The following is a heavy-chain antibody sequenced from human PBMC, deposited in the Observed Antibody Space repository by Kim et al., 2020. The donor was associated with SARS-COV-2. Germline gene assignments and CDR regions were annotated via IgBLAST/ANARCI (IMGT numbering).Heavy chain of an antibody. CDR3: ARDNMYYDSSGYTYWYFDL. Sequence: GGSLRLSCAASGFTFSSYWMSWVRQAPGKGLEWVANIKQDGSEKYYVDSVKGRFTISRDNAKNSLYLQMNSLRAEDTAVYYCARDNMYYDSSGYTYWYFDLWGRGTLVTVSS. CDR2: IKQDGSEK. D-gene: IGHD3-22*01. V-gene: IGHV3-7*01. J-gene: IGHJ2*01. CDR1: GFTFSSYW.